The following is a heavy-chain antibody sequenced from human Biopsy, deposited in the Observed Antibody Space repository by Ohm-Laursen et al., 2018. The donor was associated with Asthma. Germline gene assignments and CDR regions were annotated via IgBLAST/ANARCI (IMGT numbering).Heavy chain of an antibody. CDR2: INSVFGTT. D-gene: IGHD2-2*01. Sequence: SSVKVSCKSLGGTFNTYVIGWVRQVPGQGLEWMGGINSVFGTTTYPQKFQDGVTITADDSTSTVYMELSSLRSEDTAVYYCARKAGSCISRTCYSLDFWGQGTLVTVSS. J-gene: IGHJ4*02. V-gene: IGHV1-69*01. CDR1: GGTFNTYV. CDR3: ARKAGSCISRTCYSLDF.